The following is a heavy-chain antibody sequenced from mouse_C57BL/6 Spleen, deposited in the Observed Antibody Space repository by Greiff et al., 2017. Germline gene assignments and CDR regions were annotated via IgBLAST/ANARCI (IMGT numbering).Heavy chain of an antibody. CDR1: GYTFTSYW. V-gene: IGHV1-64*01. J-gene: IGHJ1*03. CDR2: IHPNSGST. D-gene: IGHD1-1*01. CDR3: AIYYYGSSSTHWYFDV. Sequence: VQLQQPGAELVKPGASVKLSCKASGYTFTSYWMHWVKQRPGQGLEWIGMIHPNSGSTNYNEKFKSKATLTVDKSSSTAYMQLSSLTSEDSAVYYCAIYYYGSSSTHWYFDVWGTGTTVTVSS.